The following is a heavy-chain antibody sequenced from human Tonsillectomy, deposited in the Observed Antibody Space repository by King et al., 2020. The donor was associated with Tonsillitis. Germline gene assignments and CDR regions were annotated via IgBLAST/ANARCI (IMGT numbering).Heavy chain of an antibody. Sequence: VQLQQWGARLLKPVETLSLTCGVDDESFSGYFWTWIRQTPGKGLEWIGEINHIGSANYNPSLKSRVTIYVDKPKKQFSLNMTSVTAADTAVYYCARGPGYDHFGGVYRPLDRWGQGTLVSVSS. D-gene: IGHD3-16*02. CDR3: ARGPGYDHFGGVYRPLDR. CDR2: INHIGSA. J-gene: IGHJ5*02. V-gene: IGHV4-34*01. CDR1: DESFSGYF.